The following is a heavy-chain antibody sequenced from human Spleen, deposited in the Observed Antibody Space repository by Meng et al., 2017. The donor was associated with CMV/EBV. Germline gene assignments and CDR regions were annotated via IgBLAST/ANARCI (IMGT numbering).Heavy chain of an antibody. CDR2: IYYSGST. J-gene: IGHJ4*02. Sequence: SGGYISSGGYYWSWIRQHPGKGLEWIGYIYYSGSTYSNPSLKSRVTISVDTSKNQFSLKLSSVTAADTAVYYCARSRVAPIPNYFDYWGQGTLVTVSS. CDR1: GGYISSGGYY. V-gene: IGHV4-31*02. D-gene: IGHD5/OR15-5a*01. CDR3: ARSRVAPIPNYFDY.